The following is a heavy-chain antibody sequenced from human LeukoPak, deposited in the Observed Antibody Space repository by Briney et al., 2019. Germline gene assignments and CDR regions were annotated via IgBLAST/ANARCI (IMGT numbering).Heavy chain of an antibody. J-gene: IGHJ4*02. D-gene: IGHD3-16*02. CDR2: ISGSGGST. CDR3: AKDSYYDYVWGSYRYLDY. CDR1: GFTFSSYA. V-gene: IGHV3-23*01. Sequence: GGSLRLSCAASGFTFSSYAMSWVRQAPGKGLEWVSAISGSGGSTYYADSVKGRFTISRDNSKSTLYLQMNSLRAEDTAVYYCAKDSYYDYVWGSYRYLDYWGQGTLVTVSS.